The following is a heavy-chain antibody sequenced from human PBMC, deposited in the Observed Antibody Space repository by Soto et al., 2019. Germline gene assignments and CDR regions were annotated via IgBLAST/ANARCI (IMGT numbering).Heavy chain of an antibody. Sequence: QVQLQQWGAGLLRPSETLSLTCAFYGGSCDDFYWIWVRQSPGKGLEWVGEISHDGGTNYSPSLASRVSIAVDTSKNQFSLPLRSVTAADTGLYYCARGQLVWYGDLTPYHRDMDVWGQGTTVTVSS. CDR1: GGSCDDFY. V-gene: IGHV4-34*02. CDR2: ISHDGGT. D-gene: IGHD3-10*01. J-gene: IGHJ6*02. CDR3: ARGQLVWYGDLTPYHRDMDV.